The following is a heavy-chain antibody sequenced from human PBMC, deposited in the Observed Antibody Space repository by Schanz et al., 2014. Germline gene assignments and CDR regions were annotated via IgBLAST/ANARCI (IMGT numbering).Heavy chain of an antibody. CDR1: GFTFSSYG. CDR3: VRDLGGDQTDY. V-gene: IGHV3-33*01. J-gene: IGHJ4*02. D-gene: IGHD4-17*01. CDR2: IWYDGNNK. Sequence: VKLVESGGGLVQPGGSLRLSCAASGFTFSSYGMHWVRQAPGKGLEWVAVIWYDGNNKFYADSVKGRFIISRDNAKNSLYLEMNSLRAEDTAVYYCVRDLGGDQTDYWGQGTLXTVSS.